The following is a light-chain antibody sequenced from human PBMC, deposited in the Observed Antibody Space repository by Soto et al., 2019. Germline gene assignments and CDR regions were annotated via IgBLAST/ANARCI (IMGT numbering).Light chain of an antibody. V-gene: IGKV3-15*01. J-gene: IGKJ1*01. CDR3: QQYHDWPPWT. Sequence: EKVMTQSPATLSVSPGEGATLSCRASQNINNNLAWYQQKPGQAPRLLIYGASARSTGIPPRFSGSGSGTELTLTISLLPAEDFPVSCGQQYHDWPPWTFGQGTKVEVK. CDR1: QNINNN. CDR2: GAS.